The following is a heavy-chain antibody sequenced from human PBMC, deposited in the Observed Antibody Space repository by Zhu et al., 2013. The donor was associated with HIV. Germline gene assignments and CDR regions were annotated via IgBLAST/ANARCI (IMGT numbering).Heavy chain of an antibody. CDR2: IDPSGGTT. CDR1: GYTFISYY. CDR3: ARAGVGLWSTT. Sequence: QVQLVQSGAEVKKPGASVKISCKASGYTFISYYMQWVRQAPGQGLEWMGIIDPSGGTTSYAQKFQGRITMTRDTPTTTVYMEVRSLRSEDTAVYYCARAGVGLWSTTWGQGTLVHRLL. J-gene: IGHJ4*02. D-gene: IGHD2-21*01. V-gene: IGHV1-46*01.